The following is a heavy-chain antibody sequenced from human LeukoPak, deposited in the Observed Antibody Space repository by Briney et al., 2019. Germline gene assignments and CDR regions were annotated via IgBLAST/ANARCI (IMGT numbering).Heavy chain of an antibody. CDR3: ARHTTLDP. CDR2: IKQDGNEK. CDR1: GSTFSDYW. J-gene: IGHJ5*02. D-gene: IGHD1-14*01. Sequence: GGSLRLSCAVSGSTFSDYWMSWVRQAPGKGLEWVANIKQDGNEKHYMDSVKGRFTISRDNVKNSLYLQMNSLRAEDTAVYYCARHTTLDPWGQGALVTVSS. V-gene: IGHV3-7*01.